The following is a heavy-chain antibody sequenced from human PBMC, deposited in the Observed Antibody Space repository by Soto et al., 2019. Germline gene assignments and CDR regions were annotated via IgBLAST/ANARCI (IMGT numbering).Heavy chain of an antibody. CDR3: ARVALGRVIY. CDR2: IYYSGST. D-gene: IGHD2-15*01. CDR1: GGSISSGGYY. Sequence: TLSLAGTVSGGSISSGGYYWSWIRQHPGKGLEWIGYIYYSGSTYYNPSLKSRVTISVDTSKKQFYLKLSSVTAADTDVYYCARVALGRVIYWGQGTLVTVYS. J-gene: IGHJ4*02. V-gene: IGHV4-31*03.